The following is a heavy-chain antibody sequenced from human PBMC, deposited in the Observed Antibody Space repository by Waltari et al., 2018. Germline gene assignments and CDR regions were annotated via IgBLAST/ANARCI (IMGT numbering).Heavy chain of an antibody. Sequence: LESGGGLTEPGASLRLSGDASGFRLRGFSMDWVRQAPGKGPEWVAFIGVDGSPIYYADSVRGRFTISRDNAKNVVHLQMNNLRHEDTAVYYCARGYWENSFDLWGPGTTVTVSS. J-gene: IGHJ3*01. D-gene: IGHD2-21*01. CDR1: GFRLRGFS. CDR3: ARGYWENSFDL. V-gene: IGHV3-48*02. CDR2: IGVDGSPI.